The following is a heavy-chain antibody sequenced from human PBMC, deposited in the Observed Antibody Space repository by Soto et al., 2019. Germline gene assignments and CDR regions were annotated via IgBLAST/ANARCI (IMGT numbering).Heavy chain of an antibody. CDR1: GFTFSSYG. Sequence: PGGSLRLSCAASGFTFSSYGMHWVRQAPGKGLEWVAVIWYDGSNKYYADSVKGRFTISRDNPKNTLYLQMNSLRAEDTAVYYCARDRGSSWLSYYYYYCMDVWGQGTTVTVSS. CDR2: IWYDGSNK. J-gene: IGHJ6*02. CDR3: ARDRGSSWLSYYYYYCMDV. V-gene: IGHV3-33*01. D-gene: IGHD6-13*01.